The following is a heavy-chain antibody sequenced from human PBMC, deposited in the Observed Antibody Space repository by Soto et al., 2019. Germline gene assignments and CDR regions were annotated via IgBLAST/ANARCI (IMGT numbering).Heavy chain of an antibody. D-gene: IGHD3-3*01. V-gene: IGHV1-46*03. CDR3: ASTYYDFWSGLGVDAFDI. Sequence: QVQLVQSGAEVKKPGASVKVSCKASGYTFTSYYMHWVRQAPGQGLEWMGIINPSGGSTSYAQKFQGRVTMTRDTCTSTVYMELSSLRSEDTAVYYCASTYYDFWSGLGVDAFDIWGQGTMVTVSS. J-gene: IGHJ3*02. CDR2: INPSGGST. CDR1: GYTFTSYY.